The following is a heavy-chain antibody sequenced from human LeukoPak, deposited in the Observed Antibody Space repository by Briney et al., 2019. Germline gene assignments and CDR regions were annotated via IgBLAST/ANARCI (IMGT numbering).Heavy chain of an antibody. CDR3: ARGIRYCSGGSCYSRAYYYYMDV. J-gene: IGHJ6*03. CDR1: GYSICSGYY. D-gene: IGHD2-15*01. CDR2: IYHSGST. Sequence: SETLSLTCTVPGYSICSGYYWGWIRQPPGKGLEWIGRIYHSGSTYYNPSLKSRVTISVDTSKNQFSLKLSSVTAADTAVYYCARGIRYCSGGSCYSRAYYYYMDVWGKGTTVTVSS. V-gene: IGHV4-38-2*02.